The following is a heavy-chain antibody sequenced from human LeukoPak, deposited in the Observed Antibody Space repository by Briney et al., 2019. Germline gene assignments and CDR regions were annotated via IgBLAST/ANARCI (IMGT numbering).Heavy chain of an antibody. CDR3: ARDRTVMEMSTEIDY. D-gene: IGHD5-24*01. J-gene: IGHJ4*02. CDR1: GFTFDDHG. CDR2: INWNGGST. V-gene: IGHV3-20*04. Sequence: GGSLRVSCAASGFTFDDHGMSWVHQAPGKGLEWVSGINWNGGSTGYADSVKGRFTISRDNAKNSLYLQMNSLRAEDTAVYYCARDRTVMEMSTEIDYWGQGTLVTVSS.